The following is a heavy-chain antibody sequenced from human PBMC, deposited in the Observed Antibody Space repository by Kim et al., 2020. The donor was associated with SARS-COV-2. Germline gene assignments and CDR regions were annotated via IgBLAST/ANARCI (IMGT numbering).Heavy chain of an antibody. V-gene: IGHV3-21*01. J-gene: IGHJ4*02. CDR3: IGDSYCTNGVCYDY. D-gene: IGHD2-8*01. Sequence: YAYSVKGRFTISRDNAKNSLDLQMNRLRADDTAIYYCIGDSYCTNGVCYDYWGQGTLVTVSS.